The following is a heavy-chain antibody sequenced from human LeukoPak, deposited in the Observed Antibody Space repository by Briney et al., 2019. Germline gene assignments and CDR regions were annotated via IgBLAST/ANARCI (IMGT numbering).Heavy chain of an antibody. CDR1: GFTFSNYG. V-gene: IGHV3-30*03. CDR3: ARPQGGRQLWLHFDY. Sequence: GGSLRLACAASGFTFSNYGMQWVRQAPGKGLEWVAVISYDASTKYYADSVKGRFTISRDNSKSTLYLQMNSLRAEDTAVYYCARPQGGRQLWLHFDYWGQGTLVTVSS. CDR2: ISYDASTK. D-gene: IGHD5-18*01. J-gene: IGHJ4*02.